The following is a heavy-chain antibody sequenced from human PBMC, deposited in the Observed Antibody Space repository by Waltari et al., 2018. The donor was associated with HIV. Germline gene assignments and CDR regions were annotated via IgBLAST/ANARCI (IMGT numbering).Heavy chain of an antibody. Sequence: EVQLLESGGGLVQPGGSLRLSCAASGFPFSSYAMHWVRQAPEKGLECGLGIGGCDNIDYAESVKGRFTISRDNSKNTVYLQMKSLRVEDTTIYYCARDRLHSNGLWDPAEHWGQGTLVTVSS. J-gene: IGHJ4*02. CDR3: ARDRLHSNGLWDPAEH. V-gene: IGHV3-23*01. CDR2: IGGCDNI. CDR1: GFPFSSYA. D-gene: IGHD2-8*01.